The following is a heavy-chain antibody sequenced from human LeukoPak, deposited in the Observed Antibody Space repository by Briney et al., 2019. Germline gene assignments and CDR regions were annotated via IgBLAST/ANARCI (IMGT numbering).Heavy chain of an antibody. J-gene: IGHJ4*02. Sequence: ASVKVSCKVSGYTLTELSMHWVRQAPGKGLGWMGGFDPEDGETIYAQKFQGRVTITRDTSASTAYMELSSLRSEDTAVYYCARDGEGYYGSGSYYTFDYWGQGTLVTVSS. V-gene: IGHV1-24*01. CDR2: FDPEDGET. CDR3: ARDGEGYYGSGSYYTFDY. D-gene: IGHD3-10*01. CDR1: GYTLTELS.